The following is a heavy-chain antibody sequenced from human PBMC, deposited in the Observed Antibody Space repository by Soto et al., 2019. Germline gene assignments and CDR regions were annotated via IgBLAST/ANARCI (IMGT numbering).Heavy chain of an antibody. D-gene: IGHD5-18*01. CDR2: IYYSGST. CDR3: ARSGGYSYGTYYFDC. CDR1: GGSISSYY. J-gene: IGHJ4*02. Sequence: SETLSLTCAVSGGSISSYYWSWIRQPPGKGLEWIGYIYYSGSTNYNPSLKSRVTISVDTSKNQFSLKLSSVTAADTAVYYCARSGGYSYGTYYFDCWGQGTLVTVSS. V-gene: IGHV4-59*01.